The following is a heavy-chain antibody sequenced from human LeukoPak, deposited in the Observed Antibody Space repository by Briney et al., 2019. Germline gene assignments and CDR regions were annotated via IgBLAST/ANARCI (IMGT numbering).Heavy chain of an antibody. J-gene: IGHJ4*02. CDR1: GFTFSSYA. V-gene: IGHV3-30-3*01. D-gene: IGHD6-13*01. CDR3: ARDRSGSVAAAGIIGY. CDR2: ISNDGSNK. Sequence: GGSLRLSCAASGFTFSSYAMHWVRQAPGKGLEWVAVISNDGSNKYYADSVKGRFTISRDNSKNTLYLQMNSLRAEDTAVYYCARDRSGSVAAAGIIGYWGQGTLVTVSS.